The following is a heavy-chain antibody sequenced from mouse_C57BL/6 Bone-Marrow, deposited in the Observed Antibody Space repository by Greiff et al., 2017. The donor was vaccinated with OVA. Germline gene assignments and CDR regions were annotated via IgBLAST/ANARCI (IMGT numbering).Heavy chain of an antibody. CDR1: GYTFTSYW. D-gene: IGHD2-4*01. Sequence: QVQLQQPGAELVMPGASVKLSCKASGYTFTSYWMHWVKQRPGQGLEWIGEIDPSDSYTNYNQKFKGKSTLTVDKSSSTAYMQLSSLTSEDSAVDYCARGPYDYSWFAYWGQGTLVTVSA. J-gene: IGHJ3*01. CDR2: IDPSDSYT. CDR3: ARGPYDYSWFAY. V-gene: IGHV1-69*01.